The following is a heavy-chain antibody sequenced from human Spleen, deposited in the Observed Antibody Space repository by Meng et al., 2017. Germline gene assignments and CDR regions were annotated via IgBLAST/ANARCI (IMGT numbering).Heavy chain of an antibody. CDR2: ISGSGGST. D-gene: IGHD3-22*01. V-gene: IGHV3-23*01. CDR3: AKVLTSGYYSGWFDP. Sequence: GGSLRLSCAASGFTFSTYAMSWVRQAPGKGLEWVSAISGSGGSTYYADSVKGRFTISRDNSKNSLYLQMNSLRAEDMAFYHCAKVLTSGYYSGWFDPWGQGTLVTVSS. J-gene: IGHJ5*01. CDR1: GFTFSTYA.